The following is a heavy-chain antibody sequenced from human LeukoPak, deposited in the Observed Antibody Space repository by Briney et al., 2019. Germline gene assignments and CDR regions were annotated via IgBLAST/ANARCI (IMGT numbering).Heavy chain of an antibody. D-gene: IGHD3-22*01. J-gene: IGHJ4*02. CDR3: ARMSISSGYYVDC. Sequence: PGGSLRLSCAASGFTVSSNYMSWVRQAPGKGLEWVSVIYSGGTTYYADSVKGRFTISRDDSRNTLYLQMNSLGAEDTAVYYCARMSISSGYYVDCWGQGTLVTVSS. V-gene: IGHV3-53*01. CDR2: IYSGGTT. CDR1: GFTVSSNY.